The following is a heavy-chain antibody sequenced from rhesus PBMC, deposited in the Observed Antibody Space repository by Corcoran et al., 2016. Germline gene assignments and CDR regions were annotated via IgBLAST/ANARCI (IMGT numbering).Heavy chain of an antibody. V-gene: IGHV4-81*01. CDR3: ARRSDYFEYFEF. D-gene: IGHD3-22*01. CDR2: IDGNSAGT. Sequence: QVQLQESGPGLVKPSETLSLTCTVSGGSISGSSWSWIRQPPGKGLEWIGNIDGNSAGTNYNPSLKSRVTISKDTSKNQFSLKLSSVTAADTAVYYCARRSDYFEYFEFWGQGALVTVSS. J-gene: IGHJ1*01. CDR1: GGSISGSS.